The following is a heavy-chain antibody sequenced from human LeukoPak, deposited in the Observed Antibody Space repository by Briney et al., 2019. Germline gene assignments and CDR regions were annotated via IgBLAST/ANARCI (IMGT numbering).Heavy chain of an antibody. CDR2: MNPNSGNT. J-gene: IGHJ5*02. CDR1: GYTFTSYD. CDR3: ARDSSSSGNWFDP. Sequence: ASVKVSCKASGYTFTSYDINWVRQATGQGLEWMGWMNPNSGNTGYAQKFQGRVTMTRDTSTSTVYMELSSLRSEDTAVYYCARDSSSSGNWFDPWGQGTLVTVSS. V-gene: IGHV1-8*01. D-gene: IGHD6-6*01.